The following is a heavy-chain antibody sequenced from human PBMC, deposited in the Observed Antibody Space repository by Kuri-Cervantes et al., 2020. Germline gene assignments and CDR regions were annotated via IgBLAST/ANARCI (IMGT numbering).Heavy chain of an antibody. Sequence: SETLSLTCTVSGGSISSYYWGWIRQPPGKGLEWIGSIYYSGSTYYNPSLKSRVTISVDTSKNQFSLKLSSVTAADTAVYYCASPPYYDSSGYPGAWGQGTLVTVSS. J-gene: IGHJ4*02. CDR1: GGSISSYY. D-gene: IGHD3-22*01. V-gene: IGHV4-39*01. CDR3: ASPPYYDSSGYPGA. CDR2: IYYSGST.